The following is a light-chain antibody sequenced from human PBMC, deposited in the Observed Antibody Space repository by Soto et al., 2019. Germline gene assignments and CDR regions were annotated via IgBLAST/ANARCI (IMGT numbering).Light chain of an antibody. CDR1: QSVSSK. J-gene: IGKJ1*01. CDR3: QHYNNWPPWA. CDR2: GAS. V-gene: IGKV3-15*01. Sequence: EIVMTQSPATLSVSPGERSTLSCRASQSVSSKLAWYQHKPGQAPRLLIYGASTRATGIPARFSGSGSGTEFTLTISSLQSEDFAVYYCQHYNNWPPWAFGQRTKVEI.